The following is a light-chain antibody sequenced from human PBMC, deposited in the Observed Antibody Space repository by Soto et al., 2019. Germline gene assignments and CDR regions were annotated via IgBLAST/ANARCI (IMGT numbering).Light chain of an antibody. Sequence: DIQMTQSPSTLSATVGDRVTITCRASQSVSTWLAWYQQKPGKAPKLLIYKASTLEIGVPSRFSGSGSGTEFTLTTSSLQPDDFATYYCQHYNSYSEAFGQGTKVDIK. J-gene: IGKJ1*01. CDR3: QHYNSYSEA. CDR2: KAS. V-gene: IGKV1-5*03. CDR1: QSVSTW.